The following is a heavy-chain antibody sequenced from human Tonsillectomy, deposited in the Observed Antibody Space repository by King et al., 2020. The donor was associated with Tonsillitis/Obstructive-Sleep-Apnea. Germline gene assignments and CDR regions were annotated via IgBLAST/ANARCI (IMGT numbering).Heavy chain of an antibody. CDR1: GFTFSSFE. CDR3: ARVDQHYTRYDFWSGQDY. D-gene: IGHD3-3*01. J-gene: IGHJ4*02. V-gene: IGHV3-48*03. CDR2: ISSAGNTI. Sequence: DVQLVESGGGLVQPGGSLRLSCAASGFTFSSFEMNWVRQAPGKGLEWISYISSAGNTIHYADSVKGRFTISRDNAKKSLYLQMNSLRAEDTAVYYCARVDQHYTRYDFWSGQDYWGQGTLVTVSS.